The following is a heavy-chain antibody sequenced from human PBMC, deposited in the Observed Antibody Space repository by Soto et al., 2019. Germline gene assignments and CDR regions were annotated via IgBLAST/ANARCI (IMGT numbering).Heavy chain of an antibody. CDR1: GGNFTNYG. D-gene: IGHD1-26*01. CDR3: ARARGSSGYNWFDP. CDR2: FIPLFGTT. J-gene: IGHJ5*01. V-gene: IGHV1-69*01. Sequence: QVQLVQSGAELKKPGSSVKVSCKASGGNFTNYGITWARQAPGQGLEWMGGFIPLFGTTNYAQKFRGRVTVTADESTSTAYMELNSLRSEDTAIFYCARARGSSGYNWFDPWGQGTLVTVSS.